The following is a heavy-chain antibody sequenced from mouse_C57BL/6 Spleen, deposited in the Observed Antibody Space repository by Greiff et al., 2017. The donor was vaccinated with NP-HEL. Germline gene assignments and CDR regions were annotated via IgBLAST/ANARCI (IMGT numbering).Heavy chain of an antibody. CDR3: ARQITTAYFDY. D-gene: IGHD1-2*01. CDR1: GFTFSSYG. V-gene: IGHV5-6*01. Sequence: EVQLQQSGGDLVKPGGSLKLSCAASGFTFSSYGMSWVRQTPDKRLEWVATISSGGSYTYYPDSVKGRFTISRDNAKNTLYLQMSSLKSEDTAMYYCARQITTAYFDYWGQGTTLTVSS. J-gene: IGHJ2*01. CDR2: ISSGGSYT.